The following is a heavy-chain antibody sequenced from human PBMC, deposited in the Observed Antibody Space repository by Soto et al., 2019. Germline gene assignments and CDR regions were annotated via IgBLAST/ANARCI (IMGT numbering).Heavy chain of an antibody. D-gene: IGHD4-17*01. CDR2: DSHTGSR. V-gene: IGHV4-31*03. J-gene: IGHJ4*02. Sequence: SETLSLTCSVSGASINTGGFYWSWVRQYPGKGLDWIGYDSHTGSRYLNPSLRSRITISLDTPNNQSSLRLTSVTAADTAVYYCARVKMSTESFDSWGQGSLVTVSS. CDR3: ARVKMSTESFDS. CDR1: GASINTGGFY.